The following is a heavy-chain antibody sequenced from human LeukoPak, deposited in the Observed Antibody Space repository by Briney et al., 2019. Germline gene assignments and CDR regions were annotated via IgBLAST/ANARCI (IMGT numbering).Heavy chain of an antibody. CDR2: IYYSGST. CDR3: SRRRYSSGWDYFGD. V-gene: IGHV4-39*01. CDR1: GGSISSNGYH. J-gene: IGHJ4*02. Sequence: SETLSPLRAVSGGSISSNGYHWRWIRQPPGKGLEWIGDIYYSGSTYYNPSLKSRVTISVDTSKNQFSLKLSSVTAADTAVYHCSRRRYSSGWDYFGDGIQGTLVTVSS. D-gene: IGHD6-19*01.